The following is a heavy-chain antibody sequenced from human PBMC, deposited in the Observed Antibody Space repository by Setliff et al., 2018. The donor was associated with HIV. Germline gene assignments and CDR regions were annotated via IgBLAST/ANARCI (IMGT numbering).Heavy chain of an antibody. CDR3: ARFTSGWYGQY. CDR1: GGSISAYY. Sequence: PSETLSLTCNVSGGSISAYYWSWVRQPPGKRLEWIGYIYSNGGTAYNPSLKSRVTISVDTSKNQFSLKLTSVTIADTAVCYCARFTSGWYGQYWGQGTLVTVSS. J-gene: IGHJ4*02. D-gene: IGHD6-19*01. V-gene: IGHV4-59*01. CDR2: IYSNGGT.